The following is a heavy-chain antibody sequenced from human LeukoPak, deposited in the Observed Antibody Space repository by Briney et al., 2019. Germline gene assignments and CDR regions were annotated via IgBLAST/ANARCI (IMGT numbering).Heavy chain of an antibody. V-gene: IGHV3-20*04. Sequence: PGGSLRLSCAASGFTFSTYAMSWIRKAPGKGLEWVSGINWSGGSTGYADSVKGRFTISRDNAKNSLYLQMNSLRAEDTALYYCARNGGRVGEYSSSFYYYYYMDVWGKGTTVTVSS. CDR2: INWSGGST. J-gene: IGHJ6*03. D-gene: IGHD6-6*01. CDR1: GFTFSTYA. CDR3: ARNGGRVGEYSSSFYYYYYMDV.